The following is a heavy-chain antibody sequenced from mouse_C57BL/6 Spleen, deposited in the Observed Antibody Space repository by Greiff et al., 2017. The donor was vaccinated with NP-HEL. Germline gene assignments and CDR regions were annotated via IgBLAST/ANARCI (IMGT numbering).Heavy chain of an antibody. Sequence: ESGPGILQSSQTLSLTCSFSGFSLSTSGMGVSWIRQPSGNGLEWLAHIYWDDDKRYNPSLKSRLTISKETSRNQVLLKITSVDTADTATYYWARRRYYGSSYGYFDVWGTGTTVTVSS. V-gene: IGHV8-12*01. CDR2: IYWDDDK. D-gene: IGHD1-1*01. J-gene: IGHJ1*03. CDR3: ARRRYYGSSYGYFDV. CDR1: GFSLSTSGMG.